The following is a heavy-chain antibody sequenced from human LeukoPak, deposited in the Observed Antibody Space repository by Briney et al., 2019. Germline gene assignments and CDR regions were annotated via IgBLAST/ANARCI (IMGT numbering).Heavy chain of an antibody. CDR2: IYYIGST. CDR3: ARHEFLVNWLDP. D-gene: IGHD2/OR15-2a*01. CDR1: GGSISGYY. V-gene: IGHV4-59*01. J-gene: IGHJ5*02. Sequence: PSETLSLTCTVSGGSISGYYWSWIRQSPGRGLEWIGYIYYIGSTNYNPSLKSRVTISVDTSKNQFSLKVSSVTAADTAVYSCARHEFLVNWLDPWGQGTLVTVSS.